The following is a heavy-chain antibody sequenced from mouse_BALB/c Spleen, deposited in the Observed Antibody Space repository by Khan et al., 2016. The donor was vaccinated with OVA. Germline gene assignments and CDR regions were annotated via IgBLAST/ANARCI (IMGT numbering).Heavy chain of an antibody. J-gene: IGHJ4*01. CDR2: IWGGGTT. CDR1: GFSLSRYN. D-gene: IGHD2-14*01. Sequence: QVQLKESGPGLVAPSQSLSITCTVSGFSLSRYNIHWVRQPPGKGLEWLGMIWGGGTTDYNSTLKSRLSISKDNSKSQVFLEMNSLQTEDTAMYYCARAYYRYDGYYAMDYGGQGTSVTGSS. CDR3: ARAYYRYDGYYAMDY. V-gene: IGHV2-6-4*01.